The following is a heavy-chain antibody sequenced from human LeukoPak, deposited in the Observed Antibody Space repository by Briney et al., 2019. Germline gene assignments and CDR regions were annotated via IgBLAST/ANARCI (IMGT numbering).Heavy chain of an antibody. CDR3: AREYCSGAACQGFPFVDH. J-gene: IGHJ4*02. Sequence: GGSLRLSCAASGFTFSSYSMNWVRQAPGKGLEWVSSISSSSSYIYYADSVKGRFTISRDNAKNSLYLQMNSLRAEDTAIYYCAREYCSGAACQGFPFVDHWGQGTLVTVSS. CDR1: GFTFSSYS. V-gene: IGHV3-21*01. CDR2: ISSSSSYI. D-gene: IGHD2-15*01.